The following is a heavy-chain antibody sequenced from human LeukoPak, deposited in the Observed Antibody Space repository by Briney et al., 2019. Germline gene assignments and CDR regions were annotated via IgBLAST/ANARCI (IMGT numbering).Heavy chain of an antibody. Sequence: SGTLSLTCAVSGGSISSSNWWSWVRQPPGKGLEWIGSIYYSGSTYYNPSLKSRVTISVDTSKNQFSLKLNSVTATDTAVYYCARHYGPWGQGTLVTVSS. CDR3: ARHYGP. D-gene: IGHD3-16*01. V-gene: IGHV4-4*02. CDR1: GGSISSSNW. CDR2: IYYSGST. J-gene: IGHJ4*02.